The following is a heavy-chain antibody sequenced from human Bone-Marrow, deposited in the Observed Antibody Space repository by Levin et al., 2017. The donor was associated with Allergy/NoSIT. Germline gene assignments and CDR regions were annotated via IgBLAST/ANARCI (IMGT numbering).Heavy chain of an antibody. CDR2: IHTNNGNP. J-gene: IGHJ4*02. CDR3: AKNFLTGYRLFDY. V-gene: IGHV7-4-1*01. D-gene: IGHD3/OR15-3a*01. Sequence: GESLKISCQASGYSFTSYAMNWVRQAPGQGLEWMGWIHTNNGNPTYAQGFTERFVFSLDSSVSTAYLQIDNLRADDTAVYYCAKNFLTGYRLFDYWGQGTLVTVSS. CDR1: GYSFTSYA.